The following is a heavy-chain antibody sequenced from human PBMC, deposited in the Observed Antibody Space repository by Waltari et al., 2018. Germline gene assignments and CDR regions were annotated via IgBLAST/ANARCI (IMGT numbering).Heavy chain of an antibody. D-gene: IGHD6-19*01. V-gene: IGHV1-69*05. CDR2: IIPIFGTA. CDR3: ASSGYSSGFPGY. J-gene: IGHJ4*02. CDR1: GGTFRSSA. Sequence: QVQLVQSGAEVKKPGSSVTVSCKASGGTFRSSAISWVRQAPGQGLEWMGGIIPIFGTANYAQKFQGRVTITTDESTSTAYMELSSLRSEDTAVYYCASSGYSSGFPGYWGQGTLVTVSS.